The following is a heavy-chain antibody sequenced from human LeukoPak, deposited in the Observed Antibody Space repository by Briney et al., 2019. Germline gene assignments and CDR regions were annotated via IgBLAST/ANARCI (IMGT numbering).Heavy chain of an antibody. D-gene: IGHD3-3*01. CDR2: IRSKGNSYAT. J-gene: IGHJ4*02. CDR3: TRLLDAGTGFDY. Sequence: GGSLRLSCAASGFIFSGSAIHWVRQASGKGLEWIGRIRSKGNSYATEYPASVKGRFTISRDDSKNMAYLQMNSLKSEDTAVYYCTRLLDAGTGFDYWGQGTLVTVSS. CDR1: GFIFSGSA. V-gene: IGHV3-73*01.